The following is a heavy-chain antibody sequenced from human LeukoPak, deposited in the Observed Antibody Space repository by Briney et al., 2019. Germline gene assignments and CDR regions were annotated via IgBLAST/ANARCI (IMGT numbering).Heavy chain of an antibody. V-gene: IGHV4-34*01. CDR1: GGSISSYY. CDR3: ARGPGVAPSD. J-gene: IGHJ4*02. D-gene: IGHD3-10*01. Sequence: SETLSLTCTVSGGSISSYYWSWIRQPPGKGLEWIGEINLSGSTNYNPSLKSRVTISVDTSKNQFSLKLSSVTAADTAVYYCARGPGVAPSDWGQGTLVTVSP. CDR2: INLSGST.